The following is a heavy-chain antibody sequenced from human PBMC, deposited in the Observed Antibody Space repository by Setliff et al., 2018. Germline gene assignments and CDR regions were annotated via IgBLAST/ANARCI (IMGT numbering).Heavy chain of an antibody. CDR2: IYYSGCT. J-gene: IGHJ4*02. V-gene: IGHV4-31*03. D-gene: IGHD3-3*01. Sequence: PSETLSLTCTVSGGSISSGGYYWSWIRRHPGKGLEWIGYIYYSGCTYYNPSLKSRLTISVDTSKNQFSLKLSSVTAADTAVYYCARASLGYDFWSGYYDYWGQGTLVTVSS. CDR3: ARASLGYDFWSGYYDY. CDR1: GGSISSGGYY.